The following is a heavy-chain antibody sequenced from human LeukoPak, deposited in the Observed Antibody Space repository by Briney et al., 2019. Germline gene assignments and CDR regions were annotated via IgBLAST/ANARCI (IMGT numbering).Heavy chain of an antibody. J-gene: IGHJ4*02. D-gene: IGHD6-13*01. CDR2: ISSSSTYI. Sequence: NPGGSLRLSCAACGFTFSNYAMNWVRQAPGKGLEWVSSISSSSTYIYYSDSLKGRFTISRDNAENSLYLQMNSLRAEDTAVYFCARVWSPPYTSSWPDYFDFWGQGALVTVSS. CDR3: ARVWSPPYTSSWPDYFDF. CDR1: GFTFSNYA. V-gene: IGHV3-21*01.